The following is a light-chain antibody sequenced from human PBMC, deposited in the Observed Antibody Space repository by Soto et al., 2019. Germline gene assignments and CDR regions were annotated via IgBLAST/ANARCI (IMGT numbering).Light chain of an antibody. CDR1: NVGSKG. CDR3: QVWDSSSDHVI. Sequence: SYELTQPPSVSVAPGQTARLTCGGDNVGSKGVHWFQQRPGQAPVLVVYDDGGRPSGILERFSGSNSGNTATLTIISVEAGDEADYYCQVWDSSSDHVIFGGGTKLTVL. J-gene: IGLJ2*01. V-gene: IGLV3-21*02. CDR2: DDG.